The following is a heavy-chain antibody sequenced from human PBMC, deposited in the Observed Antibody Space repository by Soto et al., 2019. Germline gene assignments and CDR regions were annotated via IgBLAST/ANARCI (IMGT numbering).Heavy chain of an antibody. D-gene: IGHD1-26*01. CDR2: INAGNVYT. J-gene: IGHJ4*02. CDR3: ARATGSCPCDY. CDR1: GYNFTSYA. V-gene: IGHV1-3*01. Sequence: QVQLVQSGAEVKKPGASVKVSCKASGYNFTSYAMNSLRQAPGQSLEWMGWINAGNVYTKYSPKFQGRVTITRDISASTAYTELSSLRSEDTAGYYCARATGSCPCDYWGQGTLVTVSS.